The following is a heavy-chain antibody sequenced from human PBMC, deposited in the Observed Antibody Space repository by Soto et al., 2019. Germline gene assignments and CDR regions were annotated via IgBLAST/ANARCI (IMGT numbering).Heavy chain of an antibody. J-gene: IGHJ3*02. V-gene: IGHV3-30*18. CDR2: ISYDGSNK. CDR1: GFTFSSYG. Sequence: QVQLVESGGGVVQPGRSLRLSCAASGFTFSSYGMHWVRQAPGKGLEWVAVISYDGSNKYYADSVKGRFTISEDNSQNTLYLQMNSLRAEVKAVYYCAKMPTTCERIYAFDIWGQGTMVTVSS. D-gene: IGHD1-1*01. CDR3: AKMPTTCERIYAFDI.